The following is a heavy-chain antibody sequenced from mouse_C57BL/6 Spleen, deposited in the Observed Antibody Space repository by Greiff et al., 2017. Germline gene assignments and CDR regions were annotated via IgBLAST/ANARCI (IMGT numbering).Heavy chain of an antibody. Sequence: QVQLQQPGAELVMPGASVKLSCKASGYTFTSYWMHWVKQRPGQGLEWIGEIDPSDSYTNYNQKFKGKSTLTVDKSSSTAYMQLSSLTSEDSAVYYCASRGALEDYWGQGTSVTVSS. CDR2: IDPSDSYT. D-gene: IGHD3-3*01. CDR1: GYTFTSYW. J-gene: IGHJ4*01. V-gene: IGHV1-69*01. CDR3: ASRGALEDY.